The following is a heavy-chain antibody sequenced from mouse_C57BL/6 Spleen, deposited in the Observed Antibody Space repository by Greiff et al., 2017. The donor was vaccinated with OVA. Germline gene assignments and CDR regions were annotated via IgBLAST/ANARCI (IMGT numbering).Heavy chain of an antibody. V-gene: IGHV1-64*01. CDR1: GYTFTSYW. D-gene: IGHD2-4*01. Sequence: VQLQQPGAELVKPGASVKLSCKASGYTFTSYWMHWVKQRPGQGLEWIGMIHPTSGSTNYNEKFKSKATLTVDKSSSTAYMQLSSLTSEDSAVYYCAVYDYDWYFDVWGTGTTVTVSS. CDR2: IHPTSGST. CDR3: AVYDYDWYFDV. J-gene: IGHJ1*03.